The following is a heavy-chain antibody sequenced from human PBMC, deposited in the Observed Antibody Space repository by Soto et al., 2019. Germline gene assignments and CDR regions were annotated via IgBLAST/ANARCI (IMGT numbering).Heavy chain of an antibody. D-gene: IGHD3-22*01. CDR1: GGSINNYY. CDR2: IYYAGST. Sequence: QVQLHESGPGLVKPSETLSLTCIVSGGSINNYYWAWIRQPPGKGLEFVGYIYYAGSTTYNPSLKSRLTISVDTSKNQFSLQLRSVTAADTAVYFCARLGGYYQTLDSWGQGTRLTVSS. J-gene: IGHJ4*02. V-gene: IGHV4-59*08. CDR3: ARLGGYYQTLDS.